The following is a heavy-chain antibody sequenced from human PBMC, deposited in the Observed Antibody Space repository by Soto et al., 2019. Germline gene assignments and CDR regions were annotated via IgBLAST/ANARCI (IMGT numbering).Heavy chain of an antibody. CDR2: IIPIFGTA. CDR3: ASSPRGGATRPHYLDY. Sequence: QVQLVQSGAEVKKPGSSVKVSCKASGGTFSSYAISWVRQAPGQGLEWMGGIIPIFGTANYAQKFQGRVTITADESTSTAYMEVSSLGSVDTSVYYCASSPRGGATRPHYLDYRGKGTLVTVSS. CDR1: GGTFSSYA. D-gene: IGHD1-26*01. J-gene: IGHJ4*02. V-gene: IGHV1-69*01.